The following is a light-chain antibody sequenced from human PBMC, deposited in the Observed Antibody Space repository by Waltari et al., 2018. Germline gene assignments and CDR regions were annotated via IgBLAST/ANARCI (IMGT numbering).Light chain of an antibody. CDR3: QQSYSTPLVT. J-gene: IGKJ4*01. V-gene: IGKV1-39*01. Sequence: DIQMTQSPSSLSASVGDRVTITCRASQIITSYLNWYQQKPGKAPKLLIYAASSLQSGVPSRFSGSGSGTDFTLTISSLQPEDFATYYCQQSYSTPLVTFGGGTKVEIK. CDR1: QIITSY. CDR2: AAS.